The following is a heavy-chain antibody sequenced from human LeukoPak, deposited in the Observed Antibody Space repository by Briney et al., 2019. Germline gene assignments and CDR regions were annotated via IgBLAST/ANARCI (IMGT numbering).Heavy chain of an antibody. CDR2: LTDSGGTT. D-gene: IGHD5-24*01. CDR1: GFTFSSYA. CDR3: AKKRDAFDI. J-gene: IGHJ3*02. V-gene: IGHV3-23*01. Sequence: SGRSLRFSCVASGFTFSSYAMGWVRQAPGKRPEWVSSLTDSGGTTYYVDSVKGRFTISRDNSKNTLYLHMNSLRAEDTAMYYCAKKRDAFDIWGQGTVVAVSS.